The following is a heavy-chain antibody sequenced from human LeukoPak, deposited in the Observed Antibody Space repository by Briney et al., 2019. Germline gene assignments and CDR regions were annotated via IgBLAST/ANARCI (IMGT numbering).Heavy chain of an antibody. CDR1: GGSISSYY. CDR3: ARGLAGTGGGYFDY. J-gene: IGHJ4*02. Sequence: PSETLSLTCTVSGGSISSYYWSWIRQPPGKELKWIGYIYYSGSTNYNPSLKSRVTISVDTSKNQFSLKLSSVTAADTAVYYCARGLAGTGGGYFDYWGQGTLVTVSS. D-gene: IGHD6-19*01. CDR2: IYYSGST. V-gene: IGHV4-59*01.